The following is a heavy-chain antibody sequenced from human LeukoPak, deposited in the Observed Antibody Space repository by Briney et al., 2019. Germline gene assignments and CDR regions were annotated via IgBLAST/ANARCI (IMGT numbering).Heavy chain of an antibody. Sequence: SETLSLTCAVYGGSFSGYYWSWIRQPPGKGLEWIGEINHSGSTNYNPSLKSRVTISVDTSKNQFSLKLSSVTAADTAVYYCARPGNYYDSSGSLWAFDIWGQGTMVTVSS. CDR3: ARPGNYYDSSGSLWAFDI. J-gene: IGHJ3*02. CDR1: GGSFSGYY. V-gene: IGHV4-34*01. D-gene: IGHD3-22*01. CDR2: INHSGST.